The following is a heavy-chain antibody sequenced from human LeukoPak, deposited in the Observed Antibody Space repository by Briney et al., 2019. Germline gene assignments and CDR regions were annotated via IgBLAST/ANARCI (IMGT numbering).Heavy chain of an antibody. CDR2: INPNSGDT. CDR3: ARSAPYYGSEDY. V-gene: IGHV1-2*02. CDR1: GYIFTGCY. J-gene: IGHJ4*02. D-gene: IGHD3-10*01. Sequence: GASVKVSCKASGYIFTGCYMHWVRQAPGQGLEWMGWINPNSGDTNYAQKFQGRVTMTRDTSISTAYMELSRLRSDDTAVYYCARSAPYYGSEDYWGQGTLVTVSS.